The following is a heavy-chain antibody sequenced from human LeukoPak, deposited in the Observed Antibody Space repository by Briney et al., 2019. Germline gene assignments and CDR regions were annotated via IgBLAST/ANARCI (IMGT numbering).Heavy chain of an antibody. Sequence: GGSLRLSCAASGFTFSIYSMNWVRQAPGRGLEWLSYIGSSGTTTYYADSVKGRFTISRDNAKNLLFLQMNSLRAEDTAVYYCARDGGSYYYYGMDVWGQGTTVTVSS. CDR1: GFTFSIYS. D-gene: IGHD2-15*01. CDR2: IGSSGTTT. V-gene: IGHV3-48*04. CDR3: ARDGGSYYYYGMDV. J-gene: IGHJ6*02.